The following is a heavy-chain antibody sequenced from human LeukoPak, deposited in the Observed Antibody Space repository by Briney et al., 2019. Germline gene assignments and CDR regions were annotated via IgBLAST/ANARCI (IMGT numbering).Heavy chain of an antibody. D-gene: IGHD1-1*01. CDR2: LNLDGSDK. CDR1: GFTFSESW. V-gene: IGHV3-7*03. J-gene: IGHJ4*02. Sequence: GGSLRLSCVVSGFTFSESWMSWVRQAPGKGLGWVASLNLDGSDKYYVDSVKGRFTISRDNAKNSLYLQMDSLRVEDTAVYYCAKGKRYPDYWGQGTLVTVSS. CDR3: AKGKRYPDY.